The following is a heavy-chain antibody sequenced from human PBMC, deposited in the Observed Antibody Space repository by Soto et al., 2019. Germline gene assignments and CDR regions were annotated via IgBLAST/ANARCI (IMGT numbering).Heavy chain of an antibody. D-gene: IGHD4-4*01. CDR3: ARVSGNAPGRENWFDP. J-gene: IGHJ5*02. V-gene: IGHV4-59*01. Sequence: SETLSLTCTVSGGSISSYYWSWIRQPPGKGLEWIGYIYYSGSTNYNPSLKSRVTISVDTSKNQFSLKLSSVTAADTAVYYCARVSGNAPGRENWFDPWGQGTLVTAPQ. CDR1: GGSISSYY. CDR2: IYYSGST.